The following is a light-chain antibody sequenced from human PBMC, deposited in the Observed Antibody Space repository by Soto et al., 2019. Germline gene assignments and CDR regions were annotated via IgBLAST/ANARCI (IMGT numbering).Light chain of an antibody. J-gene: IGKJ1*01. CDR2: GTS. CDR1: QSVSSS. CDR3: QQYGSFWT. Sequence: EILVTQSLGTLSLSPGERYTLSCRASQSVSSSLAWYQQTPGQAPGLLIYGTSSRATGIPDRFSGSGSGTDFTLTISRLEPEDFAVYYCQQYGSFWTFGQGTKVDIK. V-gene: IGKV3-20*01.